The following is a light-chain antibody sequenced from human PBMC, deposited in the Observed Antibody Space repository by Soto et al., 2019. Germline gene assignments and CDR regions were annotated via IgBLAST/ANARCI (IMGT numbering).Light chain of an antibody. V-gene: IGLV2-8*01. CDR1: SSDAGGYNF. CDR3: STYAGTHIV. CDR2: DVT. Sequence: QSVLTQPPSASGSPGQSVTISCTGTSSDAGGYNFVSWYQQHPGKAPKLMIYDVTKRPSGVPDRFSGSKSGNTASLTVSGLQAEDEADYYCSTYAGTHIVFGTGTKVPVL. J-gene: IGLJ1*01.